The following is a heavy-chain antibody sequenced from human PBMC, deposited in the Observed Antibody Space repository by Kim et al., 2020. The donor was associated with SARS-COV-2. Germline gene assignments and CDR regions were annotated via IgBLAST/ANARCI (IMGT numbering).Heavy chain of an antibody. Sequence: SETLSLTCTVSGGSISNYYWSWIRQPPGKGLEWIGYIYSSGSTNYNTSLNSRVTISADTSKNQFSLKLSSVTAADTAVYYCASLKVVGYHPHYHYYGIYVSGQEATVT. J-gene: IGHJ6*01. CDR3: ASLKVVGYHPHYHYYGIYV. D-gene: IGHD5-18*01. V-gene: IGHV4-59*13. CDR2: IYSSGST. CDR1: GGSISNYY.